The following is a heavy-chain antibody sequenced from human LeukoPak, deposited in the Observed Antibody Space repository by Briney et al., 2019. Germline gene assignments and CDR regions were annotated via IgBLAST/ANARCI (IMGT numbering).Heavy chain of an antibody. V-gene: IGHV4-59*01. D-gene: IGHD3-9*01. Sequence: SETLSLTCTVSGGSISSYYWSWIRQPPGKGLEWIGYIYYSGSTNYNPSLKSRVTISVDTSKNQFSLKLRYVTAADTAVYYCAGVTGYMVEDFFDYWGQGTLVTVSS. CDR1: GGSISSYY. CDR3: AGVTGYMVEDFFDY. CDR2: IYYSGST. J-gene: IGHJ4*02.